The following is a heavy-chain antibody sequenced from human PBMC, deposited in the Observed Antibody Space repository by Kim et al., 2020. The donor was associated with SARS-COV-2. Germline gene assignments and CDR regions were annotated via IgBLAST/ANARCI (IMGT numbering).Heavy chain of an antibody. CDR2: INTNTGNP. D-gene: IGHD1-26*01. CDR1: GYTFTSYA. Sequence: ASVKVSCKASGYTFTSYAMNWVRQAPGQGLEWMGWINTNTGNPTYAQGFTGRFVFSLDTSVSTAYLQISSLKAEDTAVYYCARDFGVGATQFPYYYYYGMDVWGQGTTVTVSS. J-gene: IGHJ6*02. V-gene: IGHV7-4-1*02. CDR3: ARDFGVGATQFPYYYYYGMDV.